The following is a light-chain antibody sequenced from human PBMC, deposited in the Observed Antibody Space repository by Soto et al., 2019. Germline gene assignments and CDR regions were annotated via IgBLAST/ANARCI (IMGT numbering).Light chain of an antibody. CDR2: EAS. Sequence: AIQMTQSPSSLSASVGDRVTITCRASQGIRNDLGWYQQKPGKAPKLLIYEASSLESGVPSRFSGSGSGTEFTLTISSLQPDDFATYYCQQSYSTPRTFGQGTKVDIK. V-gene: IGKV1-6*01. CDR3: QQSYSTPRT. J-gene: IGKJ1*01. CDR1: QGIRND.